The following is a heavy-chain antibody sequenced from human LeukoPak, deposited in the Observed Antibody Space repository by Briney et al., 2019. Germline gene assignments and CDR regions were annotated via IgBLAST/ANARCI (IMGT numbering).Heavy chain of an antibody. D-gene: IGHD6-13*01. CDR3: ARDLDSSSWGWWFDP. J-gene: IGHJ5*02. CDR2: IYYSGST. V-gene: IGHV4-59*01. CDR1: GGSISSYY. Sequence: PETLSLTCTVSGGSISSYYWSWIRQPPGKGLEWIGYIYYSGSTNYNPSLKSRVTISVDTSKNQFSLKLSSVTAADTAVYYCARDLDSSSWGWWFDPWGQGTLVTVSS.